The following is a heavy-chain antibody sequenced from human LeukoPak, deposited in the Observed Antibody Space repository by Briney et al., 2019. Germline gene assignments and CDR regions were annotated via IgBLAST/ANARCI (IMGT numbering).Heavy chain of an antibody. Sequence: ASVKVSCKASGYTFTSYDINWVRQATGQGLEWMGWMNPNSGGTNYAQKFQGRATMTRDTSISTAYMELSRLRSDDTAVYYCASKNGDYGAFDIWGQGTMVTVSS. CDR1: GYTFTSYD. CDR3: ASKNGDYGAFDI. D-gene: IGHD4-17*01. V-gene: IGHV1-2*02. CDR2: MNPNSGGT. J-gene: IGHJ3*02.